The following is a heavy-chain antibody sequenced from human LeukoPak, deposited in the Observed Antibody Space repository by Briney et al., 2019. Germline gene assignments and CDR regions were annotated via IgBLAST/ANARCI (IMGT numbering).Heavy chain of an antibody. J-gene: IGHJ4*02. V-gene: IGHV3-23*01. D-gene: IGHD3-22*01. CDR1: GFTFSSYA. CDR3: ARRRPGYYYDSSGSSAPDFDY. Sequence: GGSLRLSCAASGFTFSSYAMSWVRQAPEKGLEWVSAISGSGGSTYYADSVKGRFTISRDNSKNTLYLQMNSLRAEDTAVYYCARRRPGYYYDSSGSSAPDFDYWGQGTLVTVSS. CDR2: ISGSGGST.